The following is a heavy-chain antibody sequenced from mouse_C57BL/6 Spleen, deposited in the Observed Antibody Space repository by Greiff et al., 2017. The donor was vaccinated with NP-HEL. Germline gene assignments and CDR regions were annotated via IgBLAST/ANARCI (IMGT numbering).Heavy chain of an antibody. CDR1: GYTFTEYT. CDR2: FYPGSGSI. D-gene: IGHD1-1*01. J-gene: IGHJ1*03. Sequence: VKLMESGAELVKPGASVKLSCKASGYTFTEYTIHWVKQRSGQGLEWIGWFYPGSGSIKYNEKFKDKATLTADKSSSTVYMELSRLTSEDSAVYFCARHEAPLYYYGSSYDWYFDVWGTGTTVTVSS. CDR3: ARHEAPLYYYGSSYDWYFDV. V-gene: IGHV1-62-2*01.